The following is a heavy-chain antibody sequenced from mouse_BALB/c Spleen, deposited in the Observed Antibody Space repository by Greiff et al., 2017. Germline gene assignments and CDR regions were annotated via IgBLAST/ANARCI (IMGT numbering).Heavy chain of an antibody. V-gene: IGHV5-6*01. D-gene: IGHD3-3*01. CDR1: GFTFSSYG. CDR3: AREGLMDY. Sequence: EVMLVESGGDLVKPGGSLKLSCAASGFTFSSYGMSWVRQTPDKRLEWVATISSGGIYTYYPDSVKGRFTISRDNAKNTLYLQMSSLKSEDTAMYYCAREGLMDYWGQGTSVTVSS. J-gene: IGHJ4*01. CDR2: ISSGGIYT.